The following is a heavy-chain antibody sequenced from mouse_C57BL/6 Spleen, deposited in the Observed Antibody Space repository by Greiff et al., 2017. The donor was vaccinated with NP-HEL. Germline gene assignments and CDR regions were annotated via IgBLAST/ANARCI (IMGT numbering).Heavy chain of an antibody. J-gene: IGHJ3*01. CDR1: GFTFSNYW. Sequence: VKVEESGGGLVQPGGSMKLSCVASGFTFSNYWMNWVRQSPEKGLEWVAQIRLKSDNYATHYAESVKGRFTISRDDSKSSVYLQMNNLRAEDTGIYYCTARFAYWGQGTLVTVSA. CDR2: IRLKSDNYAT. V-gene: IGHV6-3*01. CDR3: TARFAY.